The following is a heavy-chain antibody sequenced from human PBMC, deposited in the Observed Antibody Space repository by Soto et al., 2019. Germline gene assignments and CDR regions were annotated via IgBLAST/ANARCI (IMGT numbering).Heavy chain of an antibody. CDR1: GFTFSNYW. CDR3: ARGIDFYLDL. Sequence: EVQLVEAGGDSVQPGGSLRLSCVASGFTFSNYWMHWVRQAPGKGLEWVSRVNSDESSRAYADSVKGRFISSRDNDKNSLSLEMNSLRAEDTAVYYCARGIDFYLDLWGRGTLVTVSS. CDR2: VNSDESSR. V-gene: IGHV3-74*01. J-gene: IGHJ2*01.